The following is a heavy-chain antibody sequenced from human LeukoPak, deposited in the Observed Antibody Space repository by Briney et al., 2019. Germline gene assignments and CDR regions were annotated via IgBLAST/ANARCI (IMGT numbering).Heavy chain of an antibody. V-gene: IGHV1-46*01. D-gene: IGHD3-22*01. CDR1: GYTFTSYY. CDR3: ARGRQLSIVVASFDY. J-gene: IGHJ4*02. CDR2: INPSGGST. Sequence: ASVTVSCKASGYTFTSYYMHWVRHAPGQGLEWMGIINPSGGSTSYAQKFQGRVTMTRDTSTSTVYMELSSLRSEDTAVYYCARGRQLSIVVASFDYWGQGTLVTVSS.